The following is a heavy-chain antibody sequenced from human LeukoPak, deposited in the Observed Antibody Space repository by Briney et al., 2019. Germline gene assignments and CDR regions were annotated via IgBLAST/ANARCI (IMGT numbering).Heavy chain of an antibody. Sequence: GGSLRLSCAGSGFTFSNHGIHWVRQAPGKGLEWVSFIQYEGSMKCYADSVKGRFTISRDNAKNSLYLQMNSLRAEDTAVYYCASAAALDYWGQGTLVTVSS. D-gene: IGHD6-13*01. CDR3: ASAAALDY. V-gene: IGHV3-30*02. CDR1: GFTFSNHG. J-gene: IGHJ4*02. CDR2: IQYEGSMK.